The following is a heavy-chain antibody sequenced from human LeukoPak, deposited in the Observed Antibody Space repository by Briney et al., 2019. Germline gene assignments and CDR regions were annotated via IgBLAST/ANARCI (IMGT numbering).Heavy chain of an antibody. Sequence: ASVKVSCKASGYTFTGYYMHWVRQAPGQGLEWMGWINPNSGGTNYAQKFQGRVTMTRDTSISTAYMELSRLRSDDTAVYYCAREHAACSGSYYKPMDVWGQGTTVTVSS. D-gene: IGHD3-10*02. J-gene: IGHJ6*02. V-gene: IGHV1-2*02. CDR2: INPNSGGT. CDR3: AREHAACSGSYYKPMDV. CDR1: GYTFTGYY.